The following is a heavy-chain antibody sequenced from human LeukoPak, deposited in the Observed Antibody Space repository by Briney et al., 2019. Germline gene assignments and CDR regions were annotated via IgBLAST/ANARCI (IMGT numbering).Heavy chain of an antibody. V-gene: IGHV1-18*01. CDR3: SRDAPYFDSSGPISRFDY. Sequence: GASVKVSCKASGYTFTNYGITWVRQAPGQGLEWMGWISGYNADTNYAQKFQGRVTMTTDTSTSTAYMELRSLTLDDKAVYYCSRDAPYFDSSGPISRFDYWGQGTLVTVSS. CDR2: ISGYNADT. CDR1: GYTFTNYG. J-gene: IGHJ4*02. D-gene: IGHD3-22*01.